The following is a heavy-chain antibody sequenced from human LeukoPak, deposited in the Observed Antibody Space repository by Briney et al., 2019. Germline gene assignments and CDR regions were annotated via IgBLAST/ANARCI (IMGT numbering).Heavy chain of an antibody. D-gene: IGHD3-10*01. Sequence: GGSLRLSCAASGFTFNTYAMHWVRQAPGKGLEWVALISYDGTNKYYADSVKGRFTISRNNSKNTLYLQMNSLRPEDTAVYYCARGDLYGSGSYSLTDYWGQGTLVTVSS. CDR2: ISYDGTNK. J-gene: IGHJ4*02. V-gene: IGHV3-30*04. CDR1: GFTFNTYA. CDR3: ARGDLYGSGSYSLTDY.